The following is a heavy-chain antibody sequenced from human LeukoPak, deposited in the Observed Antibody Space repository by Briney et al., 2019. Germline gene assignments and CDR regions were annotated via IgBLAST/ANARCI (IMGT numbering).Heavy chain of an antibody. CDR2: IRYDGNDK. J-gene: IGHJ5*02. CDR1: GFTFSYYG. Sequence: GGSLRLSCAASGFTFSYYGMHWVRQAPGKGLEWVAFIRYDGNDKFYADSVKGRFTISRDTSKNTLYLQMNSLRTEDTAVYYCAKDLMRDRWFGESWGQGTLVTVSS. V-gene: IGHV3-30*02. D-gene: IGHD3-10*01. CDR3: AKDLMRDRWFGES.